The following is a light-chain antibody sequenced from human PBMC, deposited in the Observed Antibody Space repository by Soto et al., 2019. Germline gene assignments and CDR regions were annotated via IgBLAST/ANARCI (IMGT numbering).Light chain of an antibody. Sequence: EIVLTQSPGTLSLSPGERATLSCRASQSVSSSYLAWYQQKPGQAPRLLIYGASSRATGIPDRFSGSGSGXDXTXXXXXLXPEDFAXXXXQQYGSSPRTFGQGTKVEIK. J-gene: IGKJ1*01. CDR2: GAS. CDR3: QQYGSSPRT. V-gene: IGKV3-20*01. CDR1: QSVSSSY.